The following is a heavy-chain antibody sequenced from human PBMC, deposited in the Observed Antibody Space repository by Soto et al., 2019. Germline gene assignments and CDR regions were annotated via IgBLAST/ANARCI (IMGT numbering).Heavy chain of an antibody. CDR2: IIPIFGTA. D-gene: IGHD5-12*01. J-gene: IGHJ4*02. V-gene: IGHV1-69*01. Sequence: QVQLVQSGAEVKKPGSSVKVSCKASGGTFSSYAISWVRQAPGQGLEWMGGIIPIFGTANYAQKFQGRVTITADESTSTAYMELRRLRFEDTDVYYCVRGGGDGYNSNVFDYWGQGTLVTVSS. CDR1: GGTFSSYA. CDR3: VRGGGDGYNSNVFDY.